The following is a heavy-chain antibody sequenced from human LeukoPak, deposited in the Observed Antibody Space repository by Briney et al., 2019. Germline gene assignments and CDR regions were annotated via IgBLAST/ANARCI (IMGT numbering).Heavy chain of an antibody. D-gene: IGHD6-25*01. CDR2: IHPTVGDT. J-gene: IGHJ3*02. CDR3: ARYGFSSVWQGGWHAFDI. V-gene: IGHV1-46*01. Sequence: ASVKVSCKASGYTFTSYYLHWVRQAPGQGLEWMGIIHPTVGDTTYAQKFQGRVTMTRDMSTGTVYMDLSSPRSEDTAVYYCARYGFSSVWQGGWHAFDIWGQGTTVTVSS. CDR1: GYTFTSYY.